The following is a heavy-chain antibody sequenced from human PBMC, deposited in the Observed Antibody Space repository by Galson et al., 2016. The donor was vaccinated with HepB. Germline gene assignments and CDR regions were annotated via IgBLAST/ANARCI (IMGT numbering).Heavy chain of an antibody. Sequence: SLRLSCAASGFTFTTYAMSWVRQAPGKGLEWVSAISGSGTVTYYADSVKGRFTISRDNSKNTLYLQMNSLRAEDTAVYYCAKDKGRGFNFYYFDYWGQGTLVTVSS. D-gene: IGHD3-10*01. CDR2: ISGSGTVT. CDR1: GFTFTTYA. V-gene: IGHV3-23*01. J-gene: IGHJ4*02. CDR3: AKDKGRGFNFYYFDY.